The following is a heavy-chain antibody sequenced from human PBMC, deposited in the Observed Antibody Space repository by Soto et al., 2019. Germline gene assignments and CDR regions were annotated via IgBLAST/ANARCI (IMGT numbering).Heavy chain of an antibody. V-gene: IGHV3-7*01. CDR3: ADPTDLDY. Sequence: GGSLRLSCAASGFIFSNHWMSWVRQAPGKGLEWVASIQPDGSEKYYVDSMKGRFTISRDNAKNSLYLQMNILRVEDTAVYYCADPTDLDYWGQGTLVTVSS. J-gene: IGHJ4*02. CDR1: GFIFSNHW. CDR2: IQPDGSEK. D-gene: IGHD4-4*01.